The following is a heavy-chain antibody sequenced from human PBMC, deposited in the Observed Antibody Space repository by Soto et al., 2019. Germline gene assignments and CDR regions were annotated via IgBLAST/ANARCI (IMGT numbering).Heavy chain of an antibody. CDR2: IYSADNT. Sequence: VGSLRLSCAASGLSVSSNDMSWVRQAPGKGLECVSIIYSADNTFYVDSVKGRFIISRDNSKNTVYLQMNSLRAEDTAVYYCALARSMVRGVIIRGPAFDIWGQGTMVTVSS. V-gene: IGHV3-66*01. CDR3: ALARSMVRGVIIRGPAFDI. D-gene: IGHD3-10*01. CDR1: GLSVSSND. J-gene: IGHJ3*02.